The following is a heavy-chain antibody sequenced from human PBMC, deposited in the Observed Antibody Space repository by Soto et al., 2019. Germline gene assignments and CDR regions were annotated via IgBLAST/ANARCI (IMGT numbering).Heavy chain of an antibody. D-gene: IGHD4-17*01. Sequence: GASVKATCKAPGYTYSTNGSSSVRHATGQGLEWMGWITAHNGNTNYAQKFQGRGTMTTDTSTSTAYMELRSLRSDDTAVYYCARDRKVFMTTVTTFDFWGQGTLVNV. CDR1: GYTYSTNG. J-gene: IGHJ4*02. V-gene: IGHV1-18*01. CDR3: ARDRKVFMTTVTTFDF. CDR2: ITAHNGNT.